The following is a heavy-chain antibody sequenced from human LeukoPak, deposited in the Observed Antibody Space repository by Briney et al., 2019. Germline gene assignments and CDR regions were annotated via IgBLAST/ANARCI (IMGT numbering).Heavy chain of an antibody. V-gene: IGHV1-2*02. CDR2: INPNSGGT. Sequence: ASVKVSCKASGYTFTGYYMHWVRQAPGQGLEWMGWINPNSGGTNYAQKFQGRVTMTRDTSICTAYMELSRLRSDDTAVYYCARVGAAGTKGWFDPWGQGTLVTVSS. D-gene: IGHD6-13*01. CDR3: ARVGAAGTKGWFDP. CDR1: GYTFTGYY. J-gene: IGHJ5*02.